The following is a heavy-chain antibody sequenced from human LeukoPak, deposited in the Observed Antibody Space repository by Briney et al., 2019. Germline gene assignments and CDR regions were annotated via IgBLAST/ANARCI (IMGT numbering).Heavy chain of an antibody. V-gene: IGHV3-7*01. CDR1: GFTFSSYW. CDR2: IKQDGSEK. CDR3: ARLDGYSSSWYMNYYYYMDV. D-gene: IGHD6-13*01. J-gene: IGHJ6*03. Sequence: PGGSLRLSCAASGFTFSSYWMSWVRQAPGKGLEWVAHIKQDGSEKYYVDSVKGRFTISRDNAKNSLYLQMNSLRAEDTAVYYCARLDGYSSSWYMNYYYYMDVWGKGTTVTVSS.